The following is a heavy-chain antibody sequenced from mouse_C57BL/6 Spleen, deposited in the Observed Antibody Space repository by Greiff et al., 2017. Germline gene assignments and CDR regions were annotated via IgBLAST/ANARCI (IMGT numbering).Heavy chain of an antibody. D-gene: IGHD1-1*01. CDR3: ARGPSSYNNAMDY. V-gene: IGHV1-69*01. CDR1: GYTFTSYW. J-gene: IGHJ4*01. CDR2: IDPSDSYT. Sequence: QVQLQQPGAELVMPGASVKLSCKASGYTFTSYWMHWVKQRPGQGLEWIGEIDPSDSYTNYNQKFKGKSTLTVDKSSSTAYMQLSSLTSEDSAVYYCARGPSSYNNAMDYWGQGTSVTVSS.